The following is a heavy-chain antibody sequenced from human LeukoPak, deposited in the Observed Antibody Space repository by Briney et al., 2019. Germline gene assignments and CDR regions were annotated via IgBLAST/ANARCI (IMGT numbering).Heavy chain of an antibody. V-gene: IGHV3-30*02. Sequence: PGGSLRLSCAASGFTFSSYGMHWVRQAPGKGLEWVAFIRYDGSNKYYADSVKGRFTISRDNSKNTLYLQMNSLRAEDTAVYYCAKDVKLANWFDPWGQGTLVTVSS. D-gene: IGHD3-10*01. J-gene: IGHJ5*02. CDR1: GFTFSSYG. CDR3: AKDVKLANWFDP. CDR2: IRYDGSNK.